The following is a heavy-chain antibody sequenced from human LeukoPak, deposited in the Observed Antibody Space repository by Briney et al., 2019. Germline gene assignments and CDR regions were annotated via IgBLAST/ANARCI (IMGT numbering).Heavy chain of an antibody. V-gene: IGHV3-30*02. J-gene: IGHJ4*02. D-gene: IGHD5-18*01. CDR2: IRYDGSNK. CDR3: ARDAGYGYDRFDY. Sequence: GGSLRLSCAASGFTFSSYGMHWVRQAPGKGLEWVAFIRYDGSNKYYADSVKGRFTISRDNSKNTLYLQMNSLRAEDTAVYYCARDAGYGYDRFDYWGQGTQVTVSS. CDR1: GFTFSSYG.